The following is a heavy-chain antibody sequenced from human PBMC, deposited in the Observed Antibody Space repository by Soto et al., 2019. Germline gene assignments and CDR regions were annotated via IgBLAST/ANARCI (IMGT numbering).Heavy chain of an antibody. CDR2: TYYRSKWYN. J-gene: IGHJ5*01. CDR3: ARLIGNSWLDS. D-gene: IGHD2-8*01. V-gene: IGHV6-1*01. Sequence: SQTLSLTCAISGDSVSTNSATLDWIRQSPSRGLEWLGRTYYRSKWYNDYAVSVEGRITINPDTSNNQVSLQLNSVTPDDTAVYYCARLIGNSWLDSWGQGTLVTVSS. CDR1: GDSVSTNSAT.